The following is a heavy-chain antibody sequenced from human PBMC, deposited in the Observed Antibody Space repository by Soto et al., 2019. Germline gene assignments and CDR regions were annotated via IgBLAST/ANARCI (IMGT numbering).Heavy chain of an antibody. D-gene: IGHD1-26*01. CDR3: ARKKATNYFDY. CDR2: IIPIFGTA. Sequence: QGQLVQSGAEVKKPGSSVKVSCKASGGTFSSYAISWVRQAPGQGLAWMGGIIPIFGTANYAQKFQGRVTITADESTSTAYMERSSLRSEDTAVYYCARKKATNYFDYWGQGTLVTVSS. V-gene: IGHV1-69*01. J-gene: IGHJ4*02. CDR1: GGTFSSYA.